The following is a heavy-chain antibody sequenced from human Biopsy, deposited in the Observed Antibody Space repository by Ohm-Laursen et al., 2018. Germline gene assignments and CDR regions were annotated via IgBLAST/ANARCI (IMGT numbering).Heavy chain of an antibody. Sequence: TLSLTCEVYGQTLSDYYWSWISQPRAKGLEWIGQINQSGRTNFNPSLKSRVNISADKSNNQFSLKLTSVTSAETAVYFCGNEVHGRDYWGRGALVTVSS. CDR2: INQSGRT. CDR3: GNEVHGRDY. V-gene: IGHV4-34*08. D-gene: IGHD2-15*01. J-gene: IGHJ4*02. CDR1: GQTLSDYY.